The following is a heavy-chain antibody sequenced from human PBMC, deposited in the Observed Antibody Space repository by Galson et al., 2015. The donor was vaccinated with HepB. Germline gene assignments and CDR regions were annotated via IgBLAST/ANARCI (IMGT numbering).Heavy chain of an antibody. CDR3: ASAITMIRGIFFQKKYGLDV. Sequence: SVKVSCKASGGTFRSYAISWVRQAPGQGLEWMGGITPLFNTSNYALKFQDRVTITADKSTNTSYMELTSLRSADTAVYYCASAITMIRGIFFQKKYGLDVWGQGATVTVSS. V-gene: IGHV1-69*06. CDR1: GGTFRSYA. CDR2: ITPLFNTS. D-gene: IGHD3-10*01. J-gene: IGHJ6*02.